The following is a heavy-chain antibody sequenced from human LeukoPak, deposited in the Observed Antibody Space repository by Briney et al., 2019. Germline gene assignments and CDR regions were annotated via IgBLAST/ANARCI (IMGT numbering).Heavy chain of an antibody. J-gene: IGHJ4*02. CDR3: AKEKTDSGGFAD. D-gene: IGHD3-10*01. CDR2: INLDSPDT. CDR1: GSTFTAYH. Sequence: ASVKVSCKASGSTFTAYHFHWVRQAPGQGLEWMGCINLDSPDTLHNPKFQGRFIMTWDTSITTAYMELSTLNSDDTALYYCAKEKTDSGGFADWGQGTLVTVSA. V-gene: IGHV1-2*02.